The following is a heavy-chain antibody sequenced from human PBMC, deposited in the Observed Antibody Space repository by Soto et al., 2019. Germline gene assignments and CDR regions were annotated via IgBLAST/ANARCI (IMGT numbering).Heavy chain of an antibody. V-gene: IGHV3-23*01. Sequence: PGGSLRLSCAASGFTFSSYAMSWVRQAPGKGLEWVSAISGNALRTYYTDSVKGRFTVSRDNSKKTLYLQVNSLRAEDTAVYYCAKDPQGDYDAFDIWGQGTMVTV. D-gene: IGHD4-17*01. J-gene: IGHJ3*02. CDR3: AKDPQGDYDAFDI. CDR2: ISGNALRT. CDR1: GFTFSSYA.